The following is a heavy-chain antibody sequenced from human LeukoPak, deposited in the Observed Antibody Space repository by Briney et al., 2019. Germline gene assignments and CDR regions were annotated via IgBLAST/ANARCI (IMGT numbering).Heavy chain of an antibody. Sequence: VASVKVSCKASGYTFISYYMHWVRQAPGQGLKWMGIINPSGGGTGYSQKFQGRVTMTTDTSTSTLYMELSSLRSEDTAVYYCASGAAAGTFSIGYWGQGTLLTVSS. J-gene: IGHJ4*02. CDR3: ASGAAAGTFSIGY. V-gene: IGHV1-46*01. CDR2: INPSGGGT. CDR1: GYTFISYY. D-gene: IGHD6-13*01.